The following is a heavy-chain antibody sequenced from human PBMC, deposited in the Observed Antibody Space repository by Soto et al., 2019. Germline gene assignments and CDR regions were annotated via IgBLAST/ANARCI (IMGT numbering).Heavy chain of an antibody. J-gene: IGHJ5*02. CDR1: GGTFISYT. Sequence: GASVKVSCKASGGTFISYTISWVRQAPGQGLEWMGGIIPIFSTPNYAQKFQGRVTITADESTSTAYMELSSLRSEDTAVYYCARPIQYYFDTSAQSAWFDPWGQGTLVTVSS. CDR2: IIPIFSTP. D-gene: IGHD3-22*01. V-gene: IGHV1-69*13. CDR3: ARPIQYYFDTSAQSAWFDP.